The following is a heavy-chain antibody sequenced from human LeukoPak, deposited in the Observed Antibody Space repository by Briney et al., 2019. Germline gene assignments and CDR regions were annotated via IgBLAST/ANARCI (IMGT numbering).Heavy chain of an antibody. D-gene: IGHD3-9*01. V-gene: IGHV5-51*01. CDR2: IYPGDSDT. CDR3: ARLVLYYDILTGYYSSGWYFDL. CDR1: GYSFTSYW. J-gene: IGHJ2*01. Sequence: GESLKISCKGSGYSFTSYWIGWVRQMPGKGLEWMGIIYPGDSDTRYSPSFQGQVTISADESISTAYLQWSSLKASDTAMYYCARLVLYYDILTGYYSSGWYFDLWGRGTLVTVSS.